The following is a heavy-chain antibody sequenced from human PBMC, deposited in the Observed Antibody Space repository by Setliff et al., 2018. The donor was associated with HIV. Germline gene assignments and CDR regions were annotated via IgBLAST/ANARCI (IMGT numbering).Heavy chain of an antibody. V-gene: IGHV4-30-4*08. CDR2: IYHSGST. J-gene: IGHJ3*02. CDR1: GGSISSDDYY. CDR3: ARSRIRGYYDTSPAMAFDI. D-gene: IGHD3-22*01. Sequence: PSETLSLTCTVSGGSISSDDYYWSWIRQTPGKGLEWLGNIYHSGSTDYNPSLKSRLTISADRSKNQFSLKLRSVTAADTAVYYCARSRIRGYYDTSPAMAFDIWGQGTMVTVSS.